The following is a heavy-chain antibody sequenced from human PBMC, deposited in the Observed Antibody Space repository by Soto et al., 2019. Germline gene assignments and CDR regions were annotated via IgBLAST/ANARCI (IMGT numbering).Heavy chain of an antibody. CDR3: ARATRIAAAGFD. CDR1: GGSISSYY. Sequence: SETLSLTCTVSGGSISSYYWCWIRQPPGKGLEWIGYIYYSGSTNYNPSLKSRVTISVDTSKNQFSLKLSSVTAADTAVYYCARATRIAAAGFDWGQGTLVTVSS. J-gene: IGHJ4*02. D-gene: IGHD6-13*01. V-gene: IGHV4-59*01. CDR2: IYYSGST.